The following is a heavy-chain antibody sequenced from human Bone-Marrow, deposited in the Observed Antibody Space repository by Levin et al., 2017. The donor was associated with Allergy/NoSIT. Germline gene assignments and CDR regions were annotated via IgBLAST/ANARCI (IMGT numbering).Heavy chain of an antibody. J-gene: IGHJ4*02. V-gene: IGHV3-23*01. CDR3: ARKWHVAGDIDY. Sequence: HPGGSLRLSCATSGFTFSTYEMIWVRRAPRRGLEWLSTISTTGYGTFYAGSVKGRFTISRDNSKNTLDLQMNNLRAEDTAVYYCARKWHVAGDIDYWGQGTLVTVSS. CDR2: ISTTGYGT. CDR1: GFTFSTYE. D-gene: IGHD7-27*01.